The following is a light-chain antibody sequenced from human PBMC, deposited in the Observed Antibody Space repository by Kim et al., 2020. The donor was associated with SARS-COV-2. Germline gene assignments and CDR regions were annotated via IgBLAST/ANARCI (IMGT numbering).Light chain of an antibody. Sequence: VGDRVNVTCRASQSINKYLNWYQQKPGQAPKLLIYAASNLQGGVPSRFTGSGSGTDFTLTINSLQPEDFATYYCQQSYSALGGFTFGGGTKVDIK. CDR3: QQSYSALGGFT. CDR1: QSINKY. J-gene: IGKJ4*01. CDR2: AAS. V-gene: IGKV1-39*01.